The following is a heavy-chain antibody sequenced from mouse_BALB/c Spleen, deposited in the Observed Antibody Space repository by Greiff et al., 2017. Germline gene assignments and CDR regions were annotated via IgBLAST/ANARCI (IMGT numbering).Heavy chain of an antibody. D-gene: IGHD2-13*01. CDR3: APDSPFAY. CDR1: GFNIKDTY. J-gene: IGHJ3*01. CDR2: IDPANGNT. V-gene: IGHV14-3*02. Sequence: EVQLQQSGAELVKPGASVKLSCTASGFNIKDTYMHWVKQRPEQGLEWIGRIDPANGNTKYDPKFQGKATITADTSSNTAYLQLSSLTSEDTAVYDCAPDSPFAYWGQGTLVTVSA.